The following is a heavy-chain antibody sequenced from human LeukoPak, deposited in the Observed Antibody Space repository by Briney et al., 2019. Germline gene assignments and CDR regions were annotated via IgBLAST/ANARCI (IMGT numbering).Heavy chain of an antibody. J-gene: IGHJ6*02. CDR1: GGSFSGYY. D-gene: IGHD2-2*01. CDR2: INHSGST. CDR3: ARGQVVVVPAATPYGMDV. Sequence: SETLSLTCAVYGGSFSGYYWSWIRQPPGKGLEWIGEINHSGSTNYNPSLRSRVTISVDTPKNQFSLKLSSVTAADTAVYYCARGQVVVVPAATPYGMDVWGQGTTVTVSS. V-gene: IGHV4-34*01.